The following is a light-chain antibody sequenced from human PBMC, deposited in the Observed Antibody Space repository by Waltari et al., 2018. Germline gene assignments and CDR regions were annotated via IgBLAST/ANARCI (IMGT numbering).Light chain of an antibody. CDR3: QQYNSSPWT. CDR1: QSVNMW. CDR2: KTS. J-gene: IGKJ1*01. V-gene: IGKV1-5*03. Sequence: DVQMTQSPSTLSAVVGDRVSLTCRASQSVNMWLAWYQQKPGKAPRLLIYKTSTLESGVPSRFSGIGSGTDFTLTISGLQPDDFATYFCQQYNSSPWTFGQGTKLDI.